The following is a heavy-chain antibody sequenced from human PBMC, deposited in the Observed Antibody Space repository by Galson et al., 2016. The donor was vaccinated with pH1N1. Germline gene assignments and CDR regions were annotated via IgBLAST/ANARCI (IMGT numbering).Heavy chain of an antibody. J-gene: IGHJ6*02. Sequence: SETLSLTCNVSGGSITSHYWSWIRQSPGKGLEWIGYIYYTENTYYNPALQSRVTISIDSSKTLFSLKLRSVTAADTAVYYCAKYAHMVGGIYALDVWGQGTMVTVSS. CDR3: AKYAHMVGGIYALDV. CDR2: IYYTENT. V-gene: IGHV4-59*11. D-gene: IGHD3-10*01. CDR1: GGSITSHY.